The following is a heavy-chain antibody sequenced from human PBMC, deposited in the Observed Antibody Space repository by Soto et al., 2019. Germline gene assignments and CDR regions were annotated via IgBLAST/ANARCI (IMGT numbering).Heavy chain of an antibody. Sequence: SVRVAWKASLGTFSSYAISWVRQAPGQGLEWMGGIILIFGTANYAQKFQGRVTITADESTSTAYMELSSLRSEDTAVYYCARERRKEREYNWNDPPNWFDPWGQGTLVTVYS. CDR2: IILIFGTA. CDR3: ARERRKEREYNWNDPPNWFDP. V-gene: IGHV1-69*13. D-gene: IGHD1-20*01. CDR1: LGTFSSYA. J-gene: IGHJ5*02.